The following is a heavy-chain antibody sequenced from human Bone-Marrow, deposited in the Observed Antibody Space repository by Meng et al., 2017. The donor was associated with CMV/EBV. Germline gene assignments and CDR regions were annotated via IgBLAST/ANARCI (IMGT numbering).Heavy chain of an antibody. D-gene: IGHD3-10*01. CDR3: ARDMGVDRDV. Sequence: GGSLRLSCAASGFTFSSYEMNWVRQAPGKGLEWVSYISSSGSTIYYADSVKGRFTISRDNAKNSLYLQMNSLRAEDTAVYYCARDMGVDRDVWGQATTVTVSS. J-gene: IGHJ6*02. V-gene: IGHV3-48*03. CDR2: ISSSGSTI. CDR1: GFTFSSYE.